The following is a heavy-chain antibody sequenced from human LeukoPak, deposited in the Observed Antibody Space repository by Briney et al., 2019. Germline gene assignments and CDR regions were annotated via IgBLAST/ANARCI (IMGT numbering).Heavy chain of an antibody. Sequence: SETLSLTCSVSGGSMSGYYWTWIRQPAGKGLEWIGRLYASGRTHYNPSLRSRVNMSIDTSKNQFSLQLSSVTVADTAVYYCARNRGHSNAWCLDYWGQGTLVTVSS. CDR1: GGSMSGYY. J-gene: IGHJ4*02. D-gene: IGHD3-10*01. CDR3: ARNRGHSNAWCLDY. CDR2: LYASGRT. V-gene: IGHV4-4*07.